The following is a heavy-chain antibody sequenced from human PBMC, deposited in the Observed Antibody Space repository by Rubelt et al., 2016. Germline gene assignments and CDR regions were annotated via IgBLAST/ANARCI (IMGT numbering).Heavy chain of an antibody. Sequence: EVQLLESGGGLVQPGGSLRLSCAASGFTFSSYAMSWVRQAPGKGLEWVSAISGSGGSTYYADSVKGRLTISRDNSKNTLYLQMNSLRAEDTAVYDGAKGGVERYYGSGSYPDVWGQGTTVTVSS. J-gene: IGHJ6*02. CDR2: ISGSGGST. CDR3: AKGGVERYYGSGSYPDV. V-gene: IGHV3-23*01. CDR1: GFTFSSYA. D-gene: IGHD3-10*01.